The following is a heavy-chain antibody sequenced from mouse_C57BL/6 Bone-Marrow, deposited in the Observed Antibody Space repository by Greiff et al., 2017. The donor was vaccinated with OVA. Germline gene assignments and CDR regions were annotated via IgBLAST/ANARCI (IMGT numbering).Heavy chain of an antibody. Sequence: VQLKESGGGLVQPGGSLSLSCAASGFTFTDYYMSWVRQPPGKALEWLGFIRNKANGYTTEYSASVKGRVTISRDNSQSILYLQRNALRAEDSATYDCARSISPRLRYFDYWGQGTTLTVSS. CDR2: IRNKANGYTT. J-gene: IGHJ2*01. CDR3: ARSISPRLRYFDY. V-gene: IGHV7-3*01. D-gene: IGHD1-2*01. CDR1: GFTFTDYY.